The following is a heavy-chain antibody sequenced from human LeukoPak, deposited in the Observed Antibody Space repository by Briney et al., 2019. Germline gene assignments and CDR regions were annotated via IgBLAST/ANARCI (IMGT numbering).Heavy chain of an antibody. CDR3: ARGSTVGATESLGFDY. V-gene: IGHV1-2*02. J-gene: IGHJ4*02. CDR1: GYTFTGYY. CDR2: INPDSGGT. Sequence: GASVKVSCKASGYTFTGYYLHWVRQAPGQGPEWMGWINPDSGGTNYAQRFQGRVTMTRDTSFSTAYMELSRLRSDDTAVYYCARGSTVGATESLGFDYWGQGTPVTVSS. D-gene: IGHD1-26*01.